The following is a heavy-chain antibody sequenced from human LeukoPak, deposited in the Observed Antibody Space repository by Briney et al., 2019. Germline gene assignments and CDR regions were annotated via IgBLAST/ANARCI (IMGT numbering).Heavy chain of an antibody. V-gene: IGHV4-59*01. Sequence: PSETLSLTCIVSGGSIRSYDWSWIRQPPGKRLEWIGYISYTGSTSYNPSLKSRVTMSGDTPKNQFSLKLSSVTAADTAVYYCVRVGGSPLGALDVWGQGTMVTVSS. D-gene: IGHD1-14*01. CDR3: VRVGGSPLGALDV. J-gene: IGHJ3*01. CDR2: ISYTGST. CDR1: GGSIRSYD.